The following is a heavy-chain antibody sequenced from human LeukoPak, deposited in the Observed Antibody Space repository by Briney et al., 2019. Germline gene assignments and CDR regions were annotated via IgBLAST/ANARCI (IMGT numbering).Heavy chain of an antibody. J-gene: IGHJ5*02. V-gene: IGHV4-30-4*01. D-gene: IGHD3-10*01. CDR1: GGSISSGDYY. CDR2: IYYSGST. Sequence: KTSETLSLTCTVSGGSISSGDYYWSWIRQPPGKGLEWIGYIYYSGSTYHNPSLKSRVTISVDTSKNQFSLKLSSVTAADTAVYYCAREWVTGSGDRWFDPWGQGTLVTVSS. CDR3: AREWVTGSGDRWFDP.